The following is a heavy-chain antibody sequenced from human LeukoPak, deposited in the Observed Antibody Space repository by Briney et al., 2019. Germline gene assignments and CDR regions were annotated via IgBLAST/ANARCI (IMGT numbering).Heavy chain of an antibody. V-gene: IGHV4-59*01. CDR3: ARYPSGGWLDAFDI. CDR2: IYYSGST. CDR1: GGSISSYY. Sequence: SETLSLTCTVSGGSISSYYWSWIRQPPGKGLEWIGYIYYSGSTNYNPSLKSRVTISVDTSKNQFPLKLSSVTAADTAVYYCARYPSGGWLDAFDIWGQGTMVTVSS. J-gene: IGHJ3*02. D-gene: IGHD4-23*01.